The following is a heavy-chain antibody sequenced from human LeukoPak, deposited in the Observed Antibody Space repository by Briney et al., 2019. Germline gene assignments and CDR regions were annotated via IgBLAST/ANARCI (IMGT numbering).Heavy chain of an antibody. J-gene: IGHJ4*02. V-gene: IGHV3-66*01. Sequence: PGGSLRLSCAASGVTVSNNFMLWVRQAPGKGLEWVSLIFSGGDTQYADYVKGRFTISRDHSKNTVYLQMNSLRVEDTAVYYCARDPPAVAINTYAWGRGTLVTVSS. CDR2: IFSGGDT. D-gene: IGHD6-19*01. CDR3: ARDPPAVAINTYA. CDR1: GVTVSNNF.